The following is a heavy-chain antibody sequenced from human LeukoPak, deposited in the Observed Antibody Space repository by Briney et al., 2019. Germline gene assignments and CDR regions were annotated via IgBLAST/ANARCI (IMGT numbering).Heavy chain of an antibody. CDR2: ISGGGSTS. CDR3: ARGRSITMVRGVIY. CDR1: GFTFNRYA. J-gene: IGHJ4*02. V-gene: IGHV3-23*01. D-gene: IGHD3-10*01. Sequence: QSGGSLRLSCAASGFTFNRYAMTWVRQAPGKGLEWVSVISGGGSTSYYADSVKGRFTISRDSSKNTLYLQMNSLRAEDTAVYYCARGRSITMVRGVIYWGQGTLVTVSS.